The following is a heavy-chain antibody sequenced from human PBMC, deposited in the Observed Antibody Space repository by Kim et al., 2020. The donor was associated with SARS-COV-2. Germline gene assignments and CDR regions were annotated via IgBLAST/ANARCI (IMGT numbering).Heavy chain of an antibody. D-gene: IGHD6-19*01. CDR2: FDPEDGET. J-gene: IGHJ6*02. V-gene: IGHV1-24*01. CDR1: GYTFTELS. CDR3: ATAIAVAGTTSYYSYGMDV. Sequence: ASVKVSCKVSGYTFTELSIHWVRQAPGKGLEWMGGFDPEDGETIYAQKFQGRVTMTENTSIDTAYMELSSLRSEDTAVYYCATAIAVAGTTSYYSYGMDVWGQGTTVTVSS.